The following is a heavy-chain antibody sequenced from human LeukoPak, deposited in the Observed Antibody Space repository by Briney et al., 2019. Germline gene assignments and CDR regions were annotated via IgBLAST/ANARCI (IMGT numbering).Heavy chain of an antibody. CDR3: AKSAYGSGSYYDPYYYMDV. Sequence: GGPLRLSCAASGFTFSTYGMSWVRQAPGKGLEWVSAISGSGGSTYYADSVKGRFTISRDNSKNTLYLQMNSLRAEDTAVYYCAKSAYGSGSYYDPYYYMDVWGKGTTVTISS. CDR2: ISGSGGST. J-gene: IGHJ6*03. D-gene: IGHD3-10*01. V-gene: IGHV3-23*01. CDR1: GFTFSTYG.